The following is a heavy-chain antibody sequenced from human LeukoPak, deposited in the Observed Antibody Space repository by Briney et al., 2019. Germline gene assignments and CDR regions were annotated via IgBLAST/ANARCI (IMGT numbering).Heavy chain of an antibody. CDR2: ISGSGGST. V-gene: IGHV3-23*01. Sequence: PGGSLRLSCAASGFTFSSYAMSWVRQAPGKGLEWVSGISGSGGSTYYADSVKGRFTISRDNSKNTLYLQMNSLRAEDTAVYYCARALREYSGYLTGFDYWDQGTLVTVSS. J-gene: IGHJ4*02. CDR3: ARALREYSGYLTGFDY. CDR1: GFTFSSYA. D-gene: IGHD5-12*01.